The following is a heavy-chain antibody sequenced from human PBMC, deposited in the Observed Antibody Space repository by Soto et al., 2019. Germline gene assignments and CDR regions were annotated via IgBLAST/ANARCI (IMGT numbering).Heavy chain of an antibody. CDR2: ISYDGSNK. Sequence: QVQLVESGGGVVQPGRSLRLSCAASGFTFSSYGMHWVRQAPGKGLEWVAVISYDGSNKYYADSVKGRFTISRDNSKNTLYLQMNSLRAEDTAVYYCAKTRGRWTFDYWRQGTLVTLSS. D-gene: IGHD1-1*01. CDR3: AKTRGRWTFDY. CDR1: GFTFSSYG. V-gene: IGHV3-30*18. J-gene: IGHJ4*02.